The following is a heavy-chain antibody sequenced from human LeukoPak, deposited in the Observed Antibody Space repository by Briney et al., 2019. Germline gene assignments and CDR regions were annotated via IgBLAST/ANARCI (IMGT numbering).Heavy chain of an antibody. CDR2: ISSSSSYI. V-gene: IGHV3-21*01. J-gene: IGHJ4*02. CDR3: AKDRSSLYYFDY. CDR1: GFTFSSYS. Sequence: GGSLRLSCAASGFTFSSYSMNWVRQAPGKGLEWVSYISSSSSYIYYADSVKGRFTISRDNSKNSLYLQMNSLRAEDTAVYYCAKDRSSLYYFDYWGQGTLVTVSS. D-gene: IGHD6-6*01.